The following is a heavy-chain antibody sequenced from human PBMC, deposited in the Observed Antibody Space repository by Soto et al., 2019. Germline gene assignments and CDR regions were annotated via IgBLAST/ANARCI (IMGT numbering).Heavy chain of an antibody. CDR3: ARRGKMAADAFDI. CDR1: GGTFSSYT. J-gene: IGHJ3*02. Sequence: SVKVSCKASGGTFSSYTISWVRQAPGQGLEWMGRIIPILGIANYAQKFQGRVTITADKSTSTAYMELSSLRSEDTAVYYCARRGKMAADAFDIWGQGTMVTVSS. D-gene: IGHD6-19*01. CDR2: IIPILGIA. V-gene: IGHV1-69*02.